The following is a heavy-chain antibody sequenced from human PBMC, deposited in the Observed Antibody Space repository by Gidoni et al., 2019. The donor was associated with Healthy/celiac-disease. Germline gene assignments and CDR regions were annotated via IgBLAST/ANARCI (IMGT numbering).Heavy chain of an antibody. CDR2: INPNSGGT. D-gene: IGHD1-26*01. CDR3: ARDLGNRGSYSWYFDL. V-gene: IGHV1-2*02. J-gene: IGHJ2*01. Sequence: QVQLVQSGAEVKKPGASVKVSCKASGYTFTGYYMHWVRQAPGQGLEWMGWINPNSGGTNYAQKFQGRVTMTRDTSISTAYMELSRLRSDDTAVYYCARDLGNRGSYSWYFDLWGRGTLVTVSS. CDR1: GYTFTGYY.